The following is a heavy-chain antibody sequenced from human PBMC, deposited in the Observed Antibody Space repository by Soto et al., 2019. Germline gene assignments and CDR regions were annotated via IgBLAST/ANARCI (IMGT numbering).Heavy chain of an antibody. Sequence: ASVKVSCKASGYTFTSYGISWVRQAPGQGLEWMGWISAYNGNTNYAQKLQGRVTMTTDTSTSTAYMELRSLRSDDTAVYYCARGASDPTSITIFYYYYGMDVWGQGTTVTVSS. D-gene: IGHD3-9*01. CDR1: GYTFTSYG. CDR3: ARGASDPTSITIFYYYYGMDV. J-gene: IGHJ6*02. V-gene: IGHV1-18*01. CDR2: ISAYNGNT.